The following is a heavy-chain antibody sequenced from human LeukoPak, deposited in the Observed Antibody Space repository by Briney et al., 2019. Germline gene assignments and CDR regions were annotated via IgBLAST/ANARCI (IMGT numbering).Heavy chain of an antibody. V-gene: IGHV3-15*01. CDR3: TTDPFFGDYGDYFDY. CDR1: GGTFSSYA. Sequence: SCKASGGTFSSYAISWVRQSPGKGLEWVGRIKSKTDGGTTDYPAPVKGRFTISRDDSKKTLYLQMHSLQTEDTAVYYCTTDPFFGDYGDYFDYWGQGTLVTVSS. D-gene: IGHD4-17*01. CDR2: IKSKTDGGTT. J-gene: IGHJ4*02.